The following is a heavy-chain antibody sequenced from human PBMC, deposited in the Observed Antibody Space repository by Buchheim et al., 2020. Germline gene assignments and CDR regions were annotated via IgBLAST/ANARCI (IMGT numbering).Heavy chain of an antibody. D-gene: IGHD5-24*01. CDR2: IYYSGST. V-gene: IGHV4-59*08. CDR3: ARQNGYNYFDY. J-gene: IGHJ4*02. CDR1: GGSISSYY. Sequence: QVQLQESGPGLVKPSETLSLTCTISGGSISSYYWSWIRQPPGKGLEWIGYIYYSGSTNYNPSLKSRVTISVDTSKNQFSLKLSSVTAADTAVYYCARQNGYNYFDYWGQGTL.